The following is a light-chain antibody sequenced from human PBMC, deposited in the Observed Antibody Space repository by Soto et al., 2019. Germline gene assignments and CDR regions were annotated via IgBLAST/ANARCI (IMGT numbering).Light chain of an antibody. V-gene: IGKV3-11*01. CDR2: QTS. Sequence: EIVLTQSPATLSSFPGDRVTLSCRDSQYINTRLAWYQHRPGQAPRLLIYQTSIRAAGIPARFSASGSGTVFTLTISDVQPEDFALYYCHQRQSWPRTFGQGTKVDI. J-gene: IGKJ1*01. CDR1: QYINTR. CDR3: HQRQSWPRT.